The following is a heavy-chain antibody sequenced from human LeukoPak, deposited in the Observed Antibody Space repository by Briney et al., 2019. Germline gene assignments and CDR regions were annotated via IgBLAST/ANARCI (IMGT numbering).Heavy chain of an antibody. CDR1: GYTFTSYG. CDR2: ISAYNGNT. V-gene: IGHV1-18*01. Sequence: ASVKVSCKASGYTFTSYGISWVRQAPGQGLEWMGWISAYNGNTNYAQKLQGRVTMTTDTSTSTAYMELRSLRSDDTAVYYCARVLVPAAICNYSDDGMDVWGPGTTVTVSS. J-gene: IGHJ6*02. D-gene: IGHD2-2*01. CDR3: ARVLVPAAICNYSDDGMDV.